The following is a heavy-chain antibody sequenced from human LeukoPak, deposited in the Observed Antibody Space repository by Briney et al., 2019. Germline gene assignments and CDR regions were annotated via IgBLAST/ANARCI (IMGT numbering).Heavy chain of an antibody. CDR1: GYTFTSYG. CDR2: ISAYNGNT. CDR3: ARFRWDRSGYDLRGLYYYYYMDV. D-gene: IGHD5-12*01. Sequence: ASVKVSCKASGYTFTSYGISWVRQAPGQGLEWMGWISAYNGNTNYAQKLQGRVTMTTDTSTSTAYMELRSLRSDDTAVYYCARFRWDRSGYDLRGLYYYYYMDVWGKGTTVTVSS. V-gene: IGHV1-18*01. J-gene: IGHJ6*03.